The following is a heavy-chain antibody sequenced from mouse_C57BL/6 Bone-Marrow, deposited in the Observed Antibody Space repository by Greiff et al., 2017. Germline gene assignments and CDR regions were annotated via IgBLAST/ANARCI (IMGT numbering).Heavy chain of an antibody. CDR2: IDPSDSYT. CDR1: GYTFTSYW. CDR3: ARNSGCY. Sequence: VQLQQPGAELVKPGASVKLSCKASGYTFTSYWMQWVKQRPGQGLEWIGEIDPSDSYTNYNQKFKGKATLTVDTSSSTAYMQLSSLTSEDSAVYCCARNSGCYWGQGTTLTVSS. J-gene: IGHJ2*01. V-gene: IGHV1-50*01. D-gene: IGHD1-2*01.